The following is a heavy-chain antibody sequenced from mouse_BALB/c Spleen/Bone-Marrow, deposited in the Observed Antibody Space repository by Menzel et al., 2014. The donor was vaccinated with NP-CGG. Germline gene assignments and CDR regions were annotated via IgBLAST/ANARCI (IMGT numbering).Heavy chain of an antibody. CDR2: INPSNGGT. V-gene: IGHV1S81*02. D-gene: IGHD1-2*01. J-gene: IGHJ3*01. Sequence: QVQLKQSGAELVKPGASVKLSRKASGYTSTSYYMYWVKQGPGQGLEWIGEINPSNGGTNFNEKFKSKATLTVDKSSSTAYMQLSSLTFEDSAIYYCTRPYYGYVGYAYWGQGTQVTVSA. CDR3: TRPYYGYVGYAY. CDR1: GYTSTSYY.